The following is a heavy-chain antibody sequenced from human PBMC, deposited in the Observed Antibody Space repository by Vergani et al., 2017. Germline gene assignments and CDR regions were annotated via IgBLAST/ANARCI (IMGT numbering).Heavy chain of an antibody. CDR2: IWYDGSNK. CDR3: AKEGGTVREGYSPGY. CDR1: GFTFSSYA. Sequence: QVQLVESGGGVAQPGGSLILSCAASGFTFSSYAMHWVRQAPGKGLEWVALIWYDGSNKKYVDSVKGRFTISRDNSKNTLYLQMNSLRGEDTAVYYCAKEGGTVREGYSPGYWGQGTPVTVSS. D-gene: IGHD5-24*01. V-gene: IGHV3-30*02. J-gene: IGHJ4*02.